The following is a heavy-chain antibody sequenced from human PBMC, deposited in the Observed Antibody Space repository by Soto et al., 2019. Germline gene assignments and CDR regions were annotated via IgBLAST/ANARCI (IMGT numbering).Heavy chain of an antibody. J-gene: IGHJ4*02. V-gene: IGHV3-23*01. CDR1: GFTFRSYA. D-gene: IGHD3-3*01. Sequence: EVQLLESGGALVQPGGSLRLSCAASGFTFRSYAMAWVRQAPGKGLEWVATIGGSGDSTFYADSVQGRFTISRDNSRDTLYLQMNSLGADDTAVYFCAKKPPPGVVGFDYWGQGTLVTVSS. CDR2: IGGSGDST. CDR3: AKKPPPGVVGFDY.